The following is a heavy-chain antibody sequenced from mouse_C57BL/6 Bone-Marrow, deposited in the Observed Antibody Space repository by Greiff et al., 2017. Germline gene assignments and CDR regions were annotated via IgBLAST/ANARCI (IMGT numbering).Heavy chain of an antibody. J-gene: IGHJ3*01. CDR2: IPPNSGST. Sequence: VQLQQPGAELVKPGASVKLSCKASGYTFTSYWMHWVKQRPGQGLEWIGMIPPNSGSTNYNEKFKSKATLTVDKSSRTAYMQLSSLTSEDSAVYYCARGFYYGYDGGFAYWGQGTLVTVSA. V-gene: IGHV1-64*01. D-gene: IGHD2-2*01. CDR1: GYTFTSYW. CDR3: ARGFYYGYDGGFAY.